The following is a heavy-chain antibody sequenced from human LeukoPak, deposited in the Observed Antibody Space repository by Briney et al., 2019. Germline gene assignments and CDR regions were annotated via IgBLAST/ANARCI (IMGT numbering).Heavy chain of an antibody. V-gene: IGHV4-34*01. CDR3: ARVMVTRYFDWLLGS. CDR2: INHSGST. J-gene: IGHJ5*02. Sequence: PSETLSLTCAVYGGSFSGYYWSWIRQPPGKGLEWIGEINHSGSTNYNPSLKSRVTISVDTSKNQFSLKLSSVTAADTAVYYCARVMVTRYFDWLLGSWDQGTLATVSS. CDR1: GGSFSGYY. D-gene: IGHD3-9*01.